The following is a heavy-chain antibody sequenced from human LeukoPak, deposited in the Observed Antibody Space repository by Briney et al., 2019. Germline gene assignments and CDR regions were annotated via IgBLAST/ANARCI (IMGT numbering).Heavy chain of an antibody. D-gene: IGHD2-2*01. J-gene: IGHJ3*02. CDR1: GYTFTSYG. CDR2: ISAYNGNT. V-gene: IGHV1-18*01. CDR3: ARDGSLSSTSGAFDI. Sequence: ASVKVSCKASGYTFTSYGISWVRQAPGQGLEWMGWISAYNGNTNYAQKLQDRVTMTTDTSTSTAYMELRSLRSDDTAVYYCARDGSLSSTSGAFDIWGQGTMVTVSS.